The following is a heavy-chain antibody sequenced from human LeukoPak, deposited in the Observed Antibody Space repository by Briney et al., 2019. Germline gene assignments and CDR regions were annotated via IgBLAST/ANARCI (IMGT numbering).Heavy chain of an antibody. CDR1: GFTFDDYT. J-gene: IGHJ6*02. CDR2: ISWDGGST. V-gene: IGHV3-43*01. CDR3: ARDEGYYDINYGMDV. Sequence: GGSLRLSCAASGFTFDDYTMHWVRQAPGKGLEWVSLISWDGGSTYYADSVKGRFTISRDNSKNSLYLQMNSLRAEDTAVYYCARDEGYYDINYGMDVWGQGTTVTVSS. D-gene: IGHD3-9*01.